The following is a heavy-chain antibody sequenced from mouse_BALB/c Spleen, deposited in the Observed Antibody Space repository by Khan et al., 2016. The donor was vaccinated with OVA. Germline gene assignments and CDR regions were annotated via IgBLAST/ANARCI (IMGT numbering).Heavy chain of an antibody. Sequence: EVQLQESGPDLVKPSQSLSLTCTVTGYSITSGYNWHWIRQFPGNKLEWMDYIHYSGSTNYNPSLKGRISITRDTSKNQFFLQLNSVTSEDTATYYCARSGTTVVPYWYFDVLGAGTTVTVSS. V-gene: IGHV3-1*02. CDR1: GYSITSGYN. J-gene: IGHJ1*01. D-gene: IGHD1-1*01. CDR3: ARSGTTVVPYWYFDV. CDR2: IHYSGST.